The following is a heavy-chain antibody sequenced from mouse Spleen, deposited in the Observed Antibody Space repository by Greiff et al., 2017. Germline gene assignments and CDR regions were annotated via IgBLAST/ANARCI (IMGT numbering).Heavy chain of an antibody. CDR2: ISSGGGNT. Sequence: EVQLVESGGGLVKLGGSLKLSCAASGFTFSSYAMSWVRQTPEKRLEWVATISSGGGNTYYPDNAKNTLYLQMSSLKSEDTAMYYCARQVYYGSSFDYWGQGTTLTVSS. J-gene: IGHJ2*01. V-gene: IGHV5-9-3*01. D-gene: IGHD1-1*01. CDR1: GFTFSSYA. CDR3: ARQVYYGSSFDY.